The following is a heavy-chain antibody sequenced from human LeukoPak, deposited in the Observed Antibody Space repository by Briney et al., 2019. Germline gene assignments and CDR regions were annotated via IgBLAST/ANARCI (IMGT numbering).Heavy chain of an antibody. CDR1: GYSFTSYW. J-gene: IGHJ6*02. Sequence: GESLKISCKGSGYSFTSYWIGWVRQMPGKGLEWMGIIYPGDSDTRYSPSFQGQVTISADKSISTAYLQWSSLKASDTAMYYCASSTVAPLWFPKQYYYYGMDVWGQGTTVTVSS. CDR2: IYPGDSDT. V-gene: IGHV5-51*01. CDR3: ASSTVAPLWFPKQYYYYGMDV. D-gene: IGHD5-18*01.